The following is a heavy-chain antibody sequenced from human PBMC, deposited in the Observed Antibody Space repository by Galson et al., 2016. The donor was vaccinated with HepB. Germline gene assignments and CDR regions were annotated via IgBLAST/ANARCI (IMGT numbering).Heavy chain of an antibody. Sequence: SLRLSCAVSGFTVSSNYMTWVRQAPGKGLEWVSVVYSGGNTYNADSVKGRFTISRDSSNNTIYLQMNSLRAEDTAIYYCARKGLRGAFDIWGQGTMVSVSS. CDR2: VYSGGNT. V-gene: IGHV3-53*01. J-gene: IGHJ3*02. D-gene: IGHD4-17*01. CDR3: ARKGLRGAFDI. CDR1: GFTVSSNY.